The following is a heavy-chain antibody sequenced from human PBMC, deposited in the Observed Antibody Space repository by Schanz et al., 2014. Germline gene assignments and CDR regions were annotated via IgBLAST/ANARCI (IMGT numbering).Heavy chain of an antibody. D-gene: IGHD1-26*01. Sequence: QVQLVQSGAEVKKPGASVKVSCKASGYTFISYFIHWVRQAPGQGLEWMGRIIPNLGSANYAQKFQGRVTMTTDTSTSTVYMELRSLTSGDSAVYYCARDRDQWDGNYLDYWGQGSLVTVS. CDR1: GYTFISYF. J-gene: IGHJ4*02. V-gene: IGHV1-46*01. CDR3: ARDRDQWDGNYLDY. CDR2: IIPNLGSA.